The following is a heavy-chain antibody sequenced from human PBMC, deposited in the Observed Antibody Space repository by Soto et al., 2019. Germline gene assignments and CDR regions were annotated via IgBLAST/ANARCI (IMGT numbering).Heavy chain of an antibody. J-gene: IGHJ6*02. V-gene: IGHV1-24*01. D-gene: IGHD5-12*01. CDR2: FDPEDGET. Sequence: QVQLVQSGAEVKKPGASVKVSCKVSGYTLTELSMHWVRQAPGKGLEWMGGFDPEDGETIYAQKFQGRVTMTEDTSTDIAYMELSSLRSEDTAVYYCATEPPSGYAARDYYGMDVWGQGTTVTVSS. CDR3: ATEPPSGYAARDYYGMDV. CDR1: GYTLTELS.